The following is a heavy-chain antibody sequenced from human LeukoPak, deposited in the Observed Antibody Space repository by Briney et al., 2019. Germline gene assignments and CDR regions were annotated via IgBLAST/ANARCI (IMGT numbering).Heavy chain of an antibody. CDR1: GGSISNYY. Sequence: SETLSLTCTVSGGSISNYYWSWIRQPPGKGLEWIGYIYYSGSTNYNPSLKSRVTISVDTSKNQFSLKLSSVTAADTAVYYCARDGAEYSSSSGRDYYYYYMDVWGKGTTVTVSS. J-gene: IGHJ6*03. CDR3: ARDGAEYSSSSGRDYYYYYMDV. CDR2: IYYSGST. D-gene: IGHD6-6*01. V-gene: IGHV4-59*01.